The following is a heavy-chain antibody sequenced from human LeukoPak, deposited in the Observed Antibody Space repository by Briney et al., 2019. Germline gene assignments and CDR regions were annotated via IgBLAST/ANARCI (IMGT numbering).Heavy chain of an antibody. J-gene: IGHJ4*02. CDR1: GYSFTSYW. CDR3: ARRGGGGSTSSSLFDY. D-gene: IGHD2-2*01. CDR2: IYPGDSDT. V-gene: IGHV5-51*01. Sequence: GESLKISCKGSGYSFTSYWIGWVRQMPGKGLEWMGIIYPGDSDTRYSPSFQGQVTISADKSISTAYLQWSSLKASDTAMYYCARRGGGGSTSSSLFDYGGEEPLVAVSS.